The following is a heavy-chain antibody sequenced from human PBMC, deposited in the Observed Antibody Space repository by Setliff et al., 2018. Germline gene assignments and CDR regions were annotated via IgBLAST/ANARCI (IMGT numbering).Heavy chain of an antibody. V-gene: IGHV7-4-1*02. CDR2: INTNTGNP. J-gene: IGHJ6*03. Sequence: GASVKVSCKASGYTFTNYAMTWMRQAPGQGLEYMGWINTNTGNPIYAQGSTGRFVFSLDTPVSTAYLQISSLKSEDSAVYYCARGSRSGTIVYRGDYYMDVWGKGTTVTVSS. CDR3: ARGSRSGTIVYRGDYYMDV. CDR1: GYTFTNYA. D-gene: IGHD5-12*01.